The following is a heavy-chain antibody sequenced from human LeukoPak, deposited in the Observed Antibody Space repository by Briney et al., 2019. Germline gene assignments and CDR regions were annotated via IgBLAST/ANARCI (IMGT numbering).Heavy chain of an antibody. D-gene: IGHD3-3*01. V-gene: IGHV3-23*01. J-gene: IGHJ4*02. CDR2: ISGSGGST. CDR1: GFTFSSYA. CDR3: TTGLITIFGVVQYYFDY. Sequence: GGSLRLSCAASGFTFSSYAMSWVRQAPGKGLEWVSAISGSGGSTYYADSVKGRFTISRDNSKNTLYLQMNSLRAEDTAVYYCTTGLITIFGVVQYYFDYWGQGTLVTVSS.